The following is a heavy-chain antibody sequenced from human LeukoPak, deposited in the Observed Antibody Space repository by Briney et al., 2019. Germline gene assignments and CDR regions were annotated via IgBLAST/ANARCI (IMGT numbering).Heavy chain of an antibody. J-gene: IGHJ4*02. CDR1: GYTFTDYY. Sequence: ASVKVSCKASGYTFTDYYMHWVRQAPGQGLEWMGWINPNSGGTSNAQKFQGRVTMTRDTSISTAYMELSRLRSDDTAVYYCARTRIAAAGTYYFDYWGQGTLVTVSS. D-gene: IGHD6-13*01. V-gene: IGHV1-2*02. CDR3: ARTRIAAAGTYYFDY. CDR2: INPNSGGT.